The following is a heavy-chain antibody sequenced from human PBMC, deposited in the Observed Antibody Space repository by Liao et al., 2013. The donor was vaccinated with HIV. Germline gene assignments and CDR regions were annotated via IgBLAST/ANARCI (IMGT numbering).Heavy chain of an antibody. J-gene: IGHJ6*03. CDR1: GGSITSGTYY. CDR2: VYSRGNT. V-gene: IGHV4-61*02. D-gene: IGHD3-16*01. Sequence: QVQLQESGPGLVKPSQTLSLTCSVSGGSITSGTYYWTWVRQAAGKGPEWIGRVYSRGNTNYNPSLKSRVTLSVDTSKNQFSLRLTSVTAADTAIYFCARDSAWGHMDVWGRGATVTVSS. CDR3: ARDSAWGHMDV.